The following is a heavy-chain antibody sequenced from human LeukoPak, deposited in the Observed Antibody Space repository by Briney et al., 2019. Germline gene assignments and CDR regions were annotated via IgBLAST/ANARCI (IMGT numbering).Heavy chain of an antibody. V-gene: IGHV4-59*01. CDR1: GGSINPYY. CDR3: ARGSPVADH. J-gene: IGHJ5*02. Sequence: SETLSLTCTVSGGSINPYYWSWVRQPPGKGLEWIGYRYYSGTIDYNPSLRSRVTISVDASKNQFSLRLTSVTAADTAIYYCARGSPVADHWGQGTLVTVSS. CDR2: RYYSGTI.